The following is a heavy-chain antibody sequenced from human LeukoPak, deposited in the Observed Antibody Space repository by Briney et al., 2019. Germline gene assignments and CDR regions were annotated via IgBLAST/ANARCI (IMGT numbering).Heavy chain of an antibody. J-gene: IGHJ3*02. D-gene: IGHD5-18*01. Sequence: GGSLRLSCAASGFTVSSNYMTWVRQAPGKGLEWVSLIYSAGGTYYTDSVKGRFTISRHSSKNTLYLQMNSLRVEDTAVYYCARRERLGYSYGRGTLDIWGQGTMVTVSS. CDR1: GFTVSSNY. CDR3: ARRERLGYSYGRGTLDI. CDR2: IYSAGGT. V-gene: IGHV3-53*01.